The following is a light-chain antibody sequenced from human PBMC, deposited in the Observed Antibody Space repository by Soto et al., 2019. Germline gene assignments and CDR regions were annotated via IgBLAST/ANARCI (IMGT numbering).Light chain of an antibody. CDR1: QSVSYY. V-gene: IGKV3-11*01. J-gene: IGKJ4*01. CDR3: QQRRSWPIP. CDR2: DAS. Sequence: EIVLTQSPATLSLSPGEGATLSCRASQSVSYYLAWYQQKPGQAPRLLIYDASIRAAGIPARFTGSGSGTDSTLTISSLGPEDFAVFYSQQRRSWPIPFGGGTKVDIK.